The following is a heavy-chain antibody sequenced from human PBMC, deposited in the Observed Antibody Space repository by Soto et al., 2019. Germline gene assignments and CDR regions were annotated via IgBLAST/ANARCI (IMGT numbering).Heavy chain of an antibody. CDR1: GFTFSSYA. Sequence: PGGSLRLSCAASGFTFSSYAMHWVRQAPGKGLEWVAVISYDGSNKYYADSVKGRFTISRDNSKNTLYLQMNSLRAEDTAVYYCARWSPQMVRGAHFDYWGQGTLVTVSS. V-gene: IGHV3-30-3*01. D-gene: IGHD3-10*01. CDR2: ISYDGSNK. J-gene: IGHJ4*02. CDR3: ARWSPQMVRGAHFDY.